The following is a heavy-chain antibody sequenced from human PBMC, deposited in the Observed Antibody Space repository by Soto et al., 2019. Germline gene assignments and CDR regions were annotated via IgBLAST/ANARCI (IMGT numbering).Heavy chain of an antibody. CDR2: ISGSGGST. J-gene: IGHJ6*02. Sequence: PGGSLRLSCAASGFTFSSYAMSWVRQAPGKGLEWVSAISGSGGSTYYADSVKGRFTISRDNSKNTLYLQMNSLRAEDTAVYYCAKVPVAGRYYYGMDVWGQGTTVTVSS. CDR1: GFTFSSYA. V-gene: IGHV3-23*01. D-gene: IGHD6-19*01. CDR3: AKVPVAGRYYYGMDV.